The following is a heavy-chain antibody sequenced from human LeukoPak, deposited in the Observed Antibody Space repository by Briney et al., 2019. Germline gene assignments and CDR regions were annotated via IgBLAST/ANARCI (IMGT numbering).Heavy chain of an antibody. J-gene: IGHJ6*02. D-gene: IGHD1-26*01. CDR1: GGSISSYY. V-gene: IGHV4-59*01. Sequence: SETLSLTCTVSGGSISSYYWSWLRQPPGKGLEWIGYIYYSGSTNYNPSLKSRVTISVDTSKNQFSLKLSSVTAADTAVYYCARGGLTYYYGMDVWGQGTTVTVSS. CDR2: IYYSGST. CDR3: ARGGLTYYYGMDV.